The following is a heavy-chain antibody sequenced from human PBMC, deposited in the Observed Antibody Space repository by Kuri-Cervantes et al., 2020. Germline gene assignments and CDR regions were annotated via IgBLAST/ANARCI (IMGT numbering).Heavy chain of an antibody. Sequence: ASVKVSCKASGYTFTSYDINWVRQATGQGLEWMGWMNPNNGNTNYAQKLQGRATMTTDTSTRTAYMELRSLRSDDTAVYYCARESQDGMDVWGQGTTVTVSS. V-gene: IGHV1-18*01. CDR2: MNPNNGNT. CDR3: ARESQDGMDV. J-gene: IGHJ6*02. CDR1: GYTFTSYD.